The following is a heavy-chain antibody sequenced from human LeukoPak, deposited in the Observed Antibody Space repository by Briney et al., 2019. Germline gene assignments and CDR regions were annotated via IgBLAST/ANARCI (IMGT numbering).Heavy chain of an antibody. V-gene: IGHV3-48*02. CDR2: ITSSSRTI. Sequence: GGSLRLSCAASGFTFSDYDMNWVRQPPGKGLEWVSYITSSSRTINYADSVKGRFTVSRDNAKNSLYLQMDSLRDEDTAVYYCARPTTVAIDYWGQGTLVTVSS. D-gene: IGHD4-23*01. CDR1: GFTFSDYD. CDR3: ARPTTVAIDY. J-gene: IGHJ4*02.